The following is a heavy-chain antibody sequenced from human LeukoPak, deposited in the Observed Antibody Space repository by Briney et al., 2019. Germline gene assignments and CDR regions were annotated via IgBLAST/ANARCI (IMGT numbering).Heavy chain of an antibody. CDR3: TRYSNDHFDY. Sequence: GGSLRLPCAGSGFTLGGYGMHGFRQTPGKGLEWVAVIAYDGSRAFYADSVKGRFTISRDDSKNTMSVQMDDLRAEDTAVYYCTRYSNDHFDYWGQGTLVTVSS. D-gene: IGHD6-13*01. CDR2: IAYDGSRA. V-gene: IGHV3-33*01. J-gene: IGHJ4*02. CDR1: GFTLGGYG.